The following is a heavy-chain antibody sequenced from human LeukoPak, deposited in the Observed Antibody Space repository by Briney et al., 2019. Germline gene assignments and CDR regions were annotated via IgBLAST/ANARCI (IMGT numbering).Heavy chain of an antibody. V-gene: IGHV5-51*01. CDR2: IYPGDSDT. J-gene: IGHJ4*02. CDR3: ARFKVDDCSRSSCFSRGFDS. Sequence: GESLKISCKGSGYSFTTYWITWVRRMPGKGLEWMGIIYPGDSDTRYSPSFQGQVTFSVDKSINTAYLHWSSLKASDTAIYYCARFKVDDCSRSSCFSRGFDSWGQGTLVTVSS. CDR1: GYSFTTYW. D-gene: IGHD2-2*01.